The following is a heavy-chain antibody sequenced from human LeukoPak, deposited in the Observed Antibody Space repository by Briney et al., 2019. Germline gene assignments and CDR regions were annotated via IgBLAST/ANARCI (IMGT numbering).Heavy chain of an antibody. V-gene: IGHV3-23*01. Sequence: YPGGSLRLSCAASGFTLRSYAMSWVRQAPGKGREWVSAISGSGGSTYYSDSVKGRFTISRDNSKHTLYLQMHSLRAEDTAVYYCAKHGAAGTFWGTDYWGQGTLVTVSS. CDR1: GFTLRSYA. CDR2: ISGSGGST. J-gene: IGHJ4*02. D-gene: IGHD6-19*01. CDR3: AKHGAAGTFWGTDY.